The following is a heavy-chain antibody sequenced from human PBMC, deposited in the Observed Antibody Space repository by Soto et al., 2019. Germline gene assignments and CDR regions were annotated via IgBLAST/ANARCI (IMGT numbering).Heavy chain of an antibody. V-gene: IGHV1-3*01. D-gene: IGHD5-12*01. CDR2: INAGNGNT. CDR1: GYTFTSYA. CDR3: AGAVDGTFDS. Sequence: QVQLVQSGAEVKKPGASVTVSCKASGYTFTSYAMHWVRQATGQRLEWMGWINAGNGNTKYSQKFQGRVTITRDTSASTAYMELSSLRSEDTAVYYCAGAVDGTFDSWGQGTMVTVSS. J-gene: IGHJ3*02.